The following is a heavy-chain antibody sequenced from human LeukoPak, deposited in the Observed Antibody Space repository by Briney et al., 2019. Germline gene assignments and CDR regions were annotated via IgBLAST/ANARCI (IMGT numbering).Heavy chain of an antibody. Sequence: RGSRRLSCAASGFTFSSYSMNWVRQAPGEGLEWVSSISSSSSYIYYADSVKGRFTISRDNAKNSLYLQMNSLRAEDTAVYYCARDDGDSDAFDIWGQGTMVTVSS. CDR3: ARDDGDSDAFDI. CDR2: ISSSSSYI. J-gene: IGHJ3*02. D-gene: IGHD4-17*01. CDR1: GFTFSSYS. V-gene: IGHV3-21*01.